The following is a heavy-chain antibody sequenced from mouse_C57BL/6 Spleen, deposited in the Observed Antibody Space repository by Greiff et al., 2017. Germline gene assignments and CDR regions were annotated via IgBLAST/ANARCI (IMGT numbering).Heavy chain of an antibody. CDR1: GFTFSDYY. Sequence: EVQGVESEGGLVQPGSSMKLSCTASGFTFSDYYMAWVSQVPEQGLEWVANINYDGSSTYYLDSLKSRFIISRDNATNILYLQMSSMKSEDTATYYCARESYYSKGGYYFAYWGQGTTLTVS. D-gene: IGHD2-5*01. CDR2: INYDGSST. V-gene: IGHV5-16*01. J-gene: IGHJ2*01. CDR3: ARESYYSKGGYYFAY.